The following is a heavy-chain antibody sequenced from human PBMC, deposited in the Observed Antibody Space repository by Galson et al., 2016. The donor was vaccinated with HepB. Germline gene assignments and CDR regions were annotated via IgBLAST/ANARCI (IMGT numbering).Heavy chain of an antibody. D-gene: IGHD4-23*01. Sequence: CAISGDSVSSNSAAWNWIRQSPSRGLEWLGRTYYRSKWYTDYAVSVKSRITVNPDTSKNQFSLQLNSVTPEDTAVYYCARGPPVSNSIFDMWGQGTMVTVSS. V-gene: IGHV6-1*01. CDR3: ARGPPVSNSIFDM. J-gene: IGHJ3*02. CDR2: TYYRSKWYT. CDR1: GDSVSSNSAA.